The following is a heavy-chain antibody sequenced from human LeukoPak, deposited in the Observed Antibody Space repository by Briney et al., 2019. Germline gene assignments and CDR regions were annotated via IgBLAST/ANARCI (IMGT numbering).Heavy chain of an antibody. D-gene: IGHD5-12*01. CDR2: ISGSGGST. Sequence: GGSLRLSCAASGFTFSSYAMSWVRQAPGKGLEWVSAISGSGGSTYYADSVKGRFTISRDNSKNTLYLQMNSLRGEDTAVYYCAKEWGGGDIVATISLVPDYWGQGTLVTVSS. V-gene: IGHV3-23*01. J-gene: IGHJ4*02. CDR1: GFTFSSYA. CDR3: AKEWGGGDIVATISLVPDY.